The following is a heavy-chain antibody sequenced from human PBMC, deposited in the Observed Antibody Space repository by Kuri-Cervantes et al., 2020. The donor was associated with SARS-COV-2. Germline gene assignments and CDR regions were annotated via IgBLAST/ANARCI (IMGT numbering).Heavy chain of an antibody. D-gene: IGHD5-24*01. V-gene: IGHV1-69*06. CDR3: ARYGSQEDGYNSGNY. Sequence: SVKVSCKASVGTFSSYAISWVRQAPGQGLEWMGWIIPIFGTANYAQKFQGRVTITADKSPSTAYMELSSLRSEDTAVYYCARYGSQEDGYNSGNYWGQGTLVTVSS. J-gene: IGHJ4*02. CDR1: VGTFSSYA. CDR2: IIPIFGTA.